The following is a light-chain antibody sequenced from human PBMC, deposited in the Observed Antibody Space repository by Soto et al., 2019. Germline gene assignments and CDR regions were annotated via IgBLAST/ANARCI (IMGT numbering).Light chain of an antibody. J-gene: IGKJ4*01. CDR1: QGIRND. Sequence: DIQMTQSPSSLSASVGDRVTITCRASQGIRNDLGWYQQKPGKAPKRLIYTTSTLESGVPSRFSGSGSGLEFTPTISILQPEDFATYYCPHHNTYPLTFGGGTKVEIK. CDR3: PHHNTYPLT. V-gene: IGKV1-17*01. CDR2: TTS.